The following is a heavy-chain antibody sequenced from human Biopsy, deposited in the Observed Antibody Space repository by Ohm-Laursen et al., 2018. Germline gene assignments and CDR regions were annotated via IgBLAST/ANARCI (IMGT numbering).Heavy chain of an antibody. V-gene: IGHV3-53*01. J-gene: IGHJ4*02. CDR3: VKHASPSTAYYFHD. CDR2: IYSDGNT. Sequence: SLRLSCSASGFTVSDNHISWIRQAPGKGLQWVSLIYSDGNTYYADSVKGRFTISRDNFKETVDLQMDSLTADDTALYYCVKHASPSTAYYFHDWGQGTLVTVS. D-gene: IGHD2-21*02. CDR1: GFTVSDNH.